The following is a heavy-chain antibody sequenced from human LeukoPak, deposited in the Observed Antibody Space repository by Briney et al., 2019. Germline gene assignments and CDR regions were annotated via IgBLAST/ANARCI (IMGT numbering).Heavy chain of an antibody. Sequence: GGSLRLSCAASGFTFSSYSMNWVRQAPGKGLEWVSYISVSSSTIYYADSVKGRFTISRDNAKTSLYLQMNSLRAEDTAVYHCARVASNYDFDCWGQGTLVTVSS. CDR2: ISVSSSTI. CDR3: ARVASNYDFDC. V-gene: IGHV3-48*01. D-gene: IGHD4-11*01. J-gene: IGHJ4*02. CDR1: GFTFSSYS.